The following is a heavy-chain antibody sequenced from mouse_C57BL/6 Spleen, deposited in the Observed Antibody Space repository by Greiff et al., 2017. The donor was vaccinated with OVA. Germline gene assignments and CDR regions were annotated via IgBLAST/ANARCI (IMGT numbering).Heavy chain of an antibody. J-gene: IGHJ2*01. V-gene: IGHV3-6*01. CDR1: GYSITSGYY. CDR2: ISYDGSN. CDR3: ASYYGSSPYYFDD. Sequence: EVKLMESGPGLVKPSQSLSLTCSVTGYSITSGYYWNWIRQFPGNKLEWMGYISYDGSNNYNPSLKNRISITRDTSKNQFFLKLNSVTTEDTATYYCASYYGSSPYYFDDWGQGTTLTVSS. D-gene: IGHD1-1*01.